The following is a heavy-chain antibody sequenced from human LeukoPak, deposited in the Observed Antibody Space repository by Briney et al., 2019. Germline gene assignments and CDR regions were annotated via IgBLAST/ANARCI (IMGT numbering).Heavy chain of an antibody. Sequence: GGSLRLSCAASGFIFSSYGMHWVRQAPGKGLEWVAIISYDGSEKHYADSVKGRFTISRDNSENTLYLQMNSLRAEDRAVYYCTRDLNEDYDFWNDYPPMDVWGKGTTVTVSS. CDR3: TRDLNEDYDFWNDYPPMDV. CDR1: GFIFSSYG. D-gene: IGHD3-3*01. CDR2: ISYDGSEK. V-gene: IGHV3-30-3*01. J-gene: IGHJ6*03.